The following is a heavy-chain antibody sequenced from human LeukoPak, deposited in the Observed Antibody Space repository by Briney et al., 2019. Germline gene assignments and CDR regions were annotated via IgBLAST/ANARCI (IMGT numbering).Heavy chain of an antibody. Sequence: GGSLRLSCAASGFTFSGSALHWVRQAAGKGLEWVGRIRSTANGYATAYAASVKGRFTISRDDSKNTAYLQMDSLKTEDTAVYCCTGNYYGSGSYADFDYWGQGTLVTVSS. CDR2: IRSTANGYAT. V-gene: IGHV3-73*01. J-gene: IGHJ4*02. CDR3: TGNYYGSGSYADFDY. CDR1: GFTFSGSA. D-gene: IGHD3-10*01.